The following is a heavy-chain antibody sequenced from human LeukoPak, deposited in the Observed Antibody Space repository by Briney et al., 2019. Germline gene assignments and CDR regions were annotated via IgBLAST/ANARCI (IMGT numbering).Heavy chain of an antibody. CDR2: INPNSGGT. CDR3: ARVGAYYYDSTNFDY. CDR1: GYTFTGYY. Sequence: ASVKVSCKASGYTFTGYYMHWVRQAPGQGLEWMGWINPNSGGTNYAQKLQGRVTMTRDTSISTAYMELSRLRSDDTAVYYCARVGAYYYDSTNFDYWGQGTLVTVSS. D-gene: IGHD3-22*01. V-gene: IGHV1-2*02. J-gene: IGHJ4*02.